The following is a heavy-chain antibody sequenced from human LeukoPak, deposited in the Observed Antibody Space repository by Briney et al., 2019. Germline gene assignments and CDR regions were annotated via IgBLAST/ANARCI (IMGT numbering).Heavy chain of an antibody. J-gene: IGHJ4*02. Sequence: ASVNVSCTTSGYTFTNNAITWVRRAPGQGLEWLGWISVYNGNTNYAQKLQGRVTMTTDTSTTTVYMELRSLRSDDTAVYYCARNHPYYYDSNGLYYFDYWGQGTLVTVSS. CDR3: ARNHPYYYDSNGLYYFDY. CDR1: GYTFTNNA. D-gene: IGHD3-22*01. CDR2: ISVYNGNT. V-gene: IGHV1-18*01.